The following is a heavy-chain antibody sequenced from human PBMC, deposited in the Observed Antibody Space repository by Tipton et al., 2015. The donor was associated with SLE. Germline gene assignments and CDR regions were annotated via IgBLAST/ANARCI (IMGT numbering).Heavy chain of an antibody. Sequence: TLSLTCAVYGGSFSDHFWRWTWIRQPPGKGLEWVGEIDRHGNTKYNPSLTSRVVISVDTSRNQFSLKLKSVTAADTAMYYCARLREATGLFSKRGWLDPWGQGNMVTVPS. D-gene: IGHD5-12*01. CDR3: ARLREATGLFSKRGWLDP. J-gene: IGHJ5*02. CDR2: IDRHGNT. V-gene: IGHV4-34*01. CDR1: GGSFSDHF.